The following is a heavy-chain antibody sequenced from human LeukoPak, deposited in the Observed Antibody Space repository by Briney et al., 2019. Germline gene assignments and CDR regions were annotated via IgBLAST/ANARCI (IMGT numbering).Heavy chain of an antibody. D-gene: IGHD5-12*01. CDR3: AIPPHGYGEDY. CDR1: GFTFSSYG. J-gene: IGHJ4*02. V-gene: IGHV3-48*01. Sequence: GGSLRLSCAASGFTFSSYGMNWVRQAPGKGLEWVSYISSSSSTIYYADSVKGRFTISRDNAKNSLYLQMNSLRAEDTAVYYCAIPPHGYGEDYWGQGTLVTVSS. CDR2: ISSSSSTI.